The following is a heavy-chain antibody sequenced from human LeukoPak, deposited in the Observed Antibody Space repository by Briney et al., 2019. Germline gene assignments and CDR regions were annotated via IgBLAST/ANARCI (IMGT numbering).Heavy chain of an antibody. CDR3: AKSNGYGLVDI. J-gene: IGHJ3*02. Sequence: SETLSLTCTVSGGSISSYYWSWIRQPPGKGLEWIGYMYYSGSTNYNPSLKSRVTISVDTSKNQFTLNLSSVTAADTAVYYCAKSNGYGLVDIWGQGTVVTVSS. CDR2: MYYSGST. D-gene: IGHD3-10*01. CDR1: GGSISSYY. V-gene: IGHV4-59*01.